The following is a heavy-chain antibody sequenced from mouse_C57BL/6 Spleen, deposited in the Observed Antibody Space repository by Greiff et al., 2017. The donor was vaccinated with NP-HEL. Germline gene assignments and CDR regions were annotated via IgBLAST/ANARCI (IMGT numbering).Heavy chain of an antibody. V-gene: IGHV5-17*01. D-gene: IGHD4-1*01. J-gene: IGHJ1*03. CDR2: ISSGSSTI. CDR1: GFTFSDYG. CDR3: ARGTGTRWYFDV. Sequence: EVKLMESGGGLVKPGGSLKLSCAASGFTFSDYGMHWVRQAPEKGLEWVAYISSGSSTIYYADTVKGRFTISRDNAKNTLFLQMTSLGSEDTAMYYCARGTGTRWYFDVWGTGTTVTVSS.